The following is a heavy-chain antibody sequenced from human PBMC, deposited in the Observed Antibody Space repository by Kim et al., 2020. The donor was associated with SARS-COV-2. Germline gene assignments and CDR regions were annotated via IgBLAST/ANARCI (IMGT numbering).Heavy chain of an antibody. D-gene: IGHD1-26*01. J-gene: IGHJ4*02. V-gene: IGHV3-30*18. CDR1: GFTFSSYG. Sequence: GGSLRLSCAASGFTFSSYGMHWVRQAPGKGLEWVAVISYDGSNKYYADSVKGRFTISRDNSKNTLYLQMNSLRAEDTAVYYCAKSPSRVGATRYYFDYWGQGTLVTVSS. CDR3: AKSPSRVGATRYYFDY. CDR2: ISYDGSNK.